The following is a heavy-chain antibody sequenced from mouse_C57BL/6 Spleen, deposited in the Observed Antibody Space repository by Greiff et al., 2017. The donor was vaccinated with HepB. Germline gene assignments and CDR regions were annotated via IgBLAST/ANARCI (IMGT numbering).Heavy chain of an antibody. Sequence: QVQLQQPGAELVMPGASVKLSCKASGYTFTSYWMHWVKQRPGQGLEWIGEIDPSDSYTNYNQKFKGKSTLTVDKSSSTAYMQLSSLTSEDSVVYYCARTGYGSSYAMDYWGQGTSVTVSS. V-gene: IGHV1-69*01. CDR3: ARTGYGSSYAMDY. J-gene: IGHJ4*01. CDR1: GYTFTSYW. CDR2: IDPSDSYT. D-gene: IGHD1-1*01.